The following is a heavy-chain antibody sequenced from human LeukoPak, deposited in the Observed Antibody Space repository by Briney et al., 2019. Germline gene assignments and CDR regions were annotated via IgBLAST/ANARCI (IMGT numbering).Heavy chain of an antibody. CDR1: GFTFTIYS. Sequence: GGSLRLSCAASGFTFTIYSMNWVRQAPGKGLEWVSSISGSSSYIYYADSVKGRFTISRDKAKNSLYLQMNSLRAEDTAVYYCARDSITMVRGGGNYWGQGTLVTVSS. CDR3: ARDSITMVRGGGNY. J-gene: IGHJ4*02. CDR2: ISGSSSYI. V-gene: IGHV3-21*01. D-gene: IGHD3-10*01.